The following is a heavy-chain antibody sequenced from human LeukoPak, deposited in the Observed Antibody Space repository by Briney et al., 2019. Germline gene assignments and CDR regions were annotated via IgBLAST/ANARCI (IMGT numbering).Heavy chain of an antibody. J-gene: IGHJ4*02. CDR2: ISSSGDFI. Sequence: GGSLRLSCAASGXTFSSYSMNWVRQAPGKGLEWVSSISSSGDFIHHTDSVKGRFTISRDKSKNTLYLQMNSLRAEDTAVYSCAKDRLWFGELSLDYWGQGTLVTVSS. V-gene: IGHV3-21*01. CDR3: AKDRLWFGELSLDY. D-gene: IGHD3-10*01. CDR1: GXTFSSYS.